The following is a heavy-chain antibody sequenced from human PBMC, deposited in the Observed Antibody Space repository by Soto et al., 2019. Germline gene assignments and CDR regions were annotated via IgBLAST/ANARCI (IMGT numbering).Heavy chain of an antibody. CDR1: GFTFDDYA. J-gene: IGHJ3*02. Sequence: GGSLRLSCAASGFTFDDYAMHWVRQAPGKGLEWVSGISWNSGSIGYADSVKGRFTISRDNAKNSLYLQMNSLRAEDTAVYYCAKGSYYDFWSGYYITGAFDIWGQGTMVTVSS. CDR2: ISWNSGSI. D-gene: IGHD3-3*01. CDR3: AKGSYYDFWSGYYITGAFDI. V-gene: IGHV3-9*01.